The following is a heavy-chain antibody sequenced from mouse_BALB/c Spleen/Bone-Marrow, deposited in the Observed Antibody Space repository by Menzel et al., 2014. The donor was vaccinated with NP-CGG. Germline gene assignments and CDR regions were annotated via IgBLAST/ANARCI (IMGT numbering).Heavy chain of an antibody. Sequence: EVMLVESGGGLVQPGGSLKLSCAASGFTFSSYGMSWVRQTPDKRLELVASINSNGGSTYYPDSVKGRFTISRDNAKKTLSLQMSSLKSEDTAVCYCARGNYGNYVDYFDYWGQGTTLTVSS. D-gene: IGHD2-1*01. CDR1: GFTFSSYG. J-gene: IGHJ2*01. CDR3: ARGNYGNYVDYFDY. V-gene: IGHV5-6-3*01. CDR2: INSNGGST.